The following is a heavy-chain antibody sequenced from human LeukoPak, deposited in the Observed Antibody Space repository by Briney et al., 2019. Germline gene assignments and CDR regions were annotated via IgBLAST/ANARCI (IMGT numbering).Heavy chain of an antibody. CDR3: ARDFSDDSSGYYGELDY. J-gene: IGHJ4*02. D-gene: IGHD3-22*01. Sequence: GGSLRLSCAASGFTFSSYSMNWVRQAPGKGLEWVSSISSSSSYIYYADSVKGRFTISRDNAKNSLYLQMNSLRAEDTAVYYCARDFSDDSSGYYGELDYWGQGTLVTVSS. CDR2: ISSSSSYI. CDR1: GFTFSSYS. V-gene: IGHV3-21*01.